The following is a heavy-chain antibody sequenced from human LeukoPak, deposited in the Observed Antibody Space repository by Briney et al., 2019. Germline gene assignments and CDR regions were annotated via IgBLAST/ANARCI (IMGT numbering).Heavy chain of an antibody. Sequence: GGSLRLSCTASGFSFSSFWMSWVRQAPGKGLEWVANIKDDGSVKDHVDSLKGRFSISRDNARNSLYLQISSLRAEDTAVYYCAREVVATASAFDCWGQGTLVTVSS. CDR3: AREVVATASAFDC. CDR2: IKDDGSVK. CDR1: GFSFSSFW. J-gene: IGHJ4*02. D-gene: IGHD2-21*01. V-gene: IGHV3-7*03.